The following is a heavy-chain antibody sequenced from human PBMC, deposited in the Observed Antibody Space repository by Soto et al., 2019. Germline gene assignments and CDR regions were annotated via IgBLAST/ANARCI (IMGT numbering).Heavy chain of an antibody. CDR3: AKVGPANTFEY. J-gene: IGHJ4*02. V-gene: IGHV1-8*01. CDR1: GYTFTSYD. Sequence: ASVKVSCKASGYTFTSYDINWVRQATGQGLEWMGWMNPNSGNTGFAQKFQGRVTMTRNTSISTAYMELSSLRDEDTGVYYCAKVGPANTFEYWGQGTLVTVSS. D-gene: IGHD2-2*01. CDR2: MNPNSGNT.